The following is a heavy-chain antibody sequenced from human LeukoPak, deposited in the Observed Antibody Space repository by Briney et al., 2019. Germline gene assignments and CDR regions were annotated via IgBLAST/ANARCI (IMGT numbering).Heavy chain of an antibody. Sequence: GGSLRLSCAASGFTFSSYAMHWVRQAPGKGLEWISSITRSSNYIYYADSMKGRFTISRDNAKKSLYLQMNSLRAEDTAVYYCARALYDGSGYYSHFDYWGQGTLVTVSS. CDR3: ARALYDGSGYYSHFDY. V-gene: IGHV3-21*01. J-gene: IGHJ4*02. CDR1: GFTFSSYA. CDR2: ITRSSNYI. D-gene: IGHD3-22*01.